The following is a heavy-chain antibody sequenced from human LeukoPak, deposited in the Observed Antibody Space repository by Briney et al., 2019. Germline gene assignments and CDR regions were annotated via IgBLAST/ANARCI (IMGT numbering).Heavy chain of an antibody. Sequence: GGSLTLSCAASGFTFSTYWMHWVRQAPGKGLVWVPRINSDGSNTNYADSVKGRFTISRDNAKNTLYLQMDSLRAEDTAVYYCVQEINRGDRRYFDYWGQGTLVTVSS. V-gene: IGHV3-74*01. J-gene: IGHJ4*02. D-gene: IGHD1-14*01. CDR1: GFTFSTYW. CDR2: INSDGSNT. CDR3: VQEINRGDRRYFDY.